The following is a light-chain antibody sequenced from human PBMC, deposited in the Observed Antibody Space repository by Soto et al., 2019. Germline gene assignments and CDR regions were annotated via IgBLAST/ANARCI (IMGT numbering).Light chain of an antibody. V-gene: IGKV4-1*01. J-gene: IGKJ4*01. CDR2: WAS. CDR3: QQSLPRVT. Sequence: DIVMTQSPDSLAVSLGERATINCKSSQSVLYSSNNKNYLAWFQQKPGQPPKLLIYWASTRESGVPDRFSGSGSGTDFTITISSLQAEDVAVYYCQQSLPRVTFGGGTKVDIK. CDR1: QSVLYSSNNKNY.